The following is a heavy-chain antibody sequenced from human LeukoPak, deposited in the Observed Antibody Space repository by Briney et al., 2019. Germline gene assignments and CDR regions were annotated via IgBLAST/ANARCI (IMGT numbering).Heavy chain of an antibody. CDR1: GGSISIYY. D-gene: IGHD6-19*01. J-gene: IGHJ4*02. V-gene: IGHV4-59*01. Sequence: SETLSLTCTVSGGSISIYYWSWLRQPPGKGLEWIGYIYYSGSTNYNPSLKSRDTISVDTSKNQFSLKLSSVTAAETALYYCARHRLEYSSESPEYYFDYWGQGTLVTVSS. CDR2: IYYSGST. CDR3: ARHRLEYSSESPEYYFDY.